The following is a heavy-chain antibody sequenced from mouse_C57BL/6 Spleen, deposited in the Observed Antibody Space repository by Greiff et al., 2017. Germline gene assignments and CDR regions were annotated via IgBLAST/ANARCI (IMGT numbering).Heavy chain of an antibody. CDR1: GYSITSGYY. D-gene: IGHD1-1*01. CDR3: AREADYGSSLWFAY. V-gene: IGHV3-6*01. CDR2: ISYDGSN. J-gene: IGHJ3*01. Sequence: VQLQQSGPGLVKPSQSLSLTCSVTGYSITSGYYWNWIRQFPGNKLEWMGYISYDGSNNYNPSLKNRISITRDTSKNQFFLKLNSVTTEDTATYYCAREADYGSSLWFAYWGQGTLVTVSA.